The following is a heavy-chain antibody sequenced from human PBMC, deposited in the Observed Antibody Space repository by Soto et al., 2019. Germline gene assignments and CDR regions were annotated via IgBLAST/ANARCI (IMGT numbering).Heavy chain of an antibody. V-gene: IGHV3-13*01. CDR1: GFTFSSYD. CDR3: ARGLNGIDAFDI. Sequence: EVQLVESGGGLVQPGGSLRLSCAASGFTFSSYDMHWVRQATGKGLEWVSAIGTAGDTYYPGSVKGRFTISRENAKNSLYLQMSSLRAGDTAVYYCARGLNGIDAFDIWGQGTMVTVSS. J-gene: IGHJ3*02. CDR2: IGTAGDT. D-gene: IGHD1-20*01.